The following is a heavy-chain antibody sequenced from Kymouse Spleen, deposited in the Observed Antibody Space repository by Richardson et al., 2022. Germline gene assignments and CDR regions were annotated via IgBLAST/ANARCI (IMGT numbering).Heavy chain of an antibody. V-gene: IGHV3-30*18. D-gene: IGHD6-6*01. Sequence: QVQLVESGGGVVQPGRSLRLSCAASGFTFSSYGMHWVRQAPGKGLEWVAVISYDGSNKYYADSVKGRFTISRDNSKNTLYLQMNSLRAEDTAVYYCAKKVDSSSSGDYWGQGTLVTVSS. CDR2: ISYDGSNK. CDR1: GFTFSSYG. CDR3: AKKVDSSSSGDY. J-gene: IGHJ4*02.